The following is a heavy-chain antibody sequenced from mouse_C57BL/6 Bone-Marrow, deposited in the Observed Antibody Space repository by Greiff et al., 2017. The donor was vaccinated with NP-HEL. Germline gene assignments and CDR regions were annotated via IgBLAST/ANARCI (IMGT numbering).Heavy chain of an antibody. J-gene: IGHJ3*01. CDR1: GFSLSTFGMG. CDR2: IWWDDDK. Sequence: QVTLKESGPGILQPSQTLSLTCSFSGFSLSTFGMGVGWIRQPSGKGLEWLAHIWWDDDKYYNPALKSRLTISKDTSKNQVFLKIANVDTADTATYYCARAIYYGYQAWFAYWGQGTLVTVSA. V-gene: IGHV8-8*01. CDR3: ARAIYYGYQAWFAY. D-gene: IGHD2-2*01.